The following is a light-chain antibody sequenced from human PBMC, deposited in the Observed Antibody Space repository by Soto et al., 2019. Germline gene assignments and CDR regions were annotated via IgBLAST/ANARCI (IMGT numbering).Light chain of an antibody. J-gene: IGKJ1*01. CDR2: DVS. CDR1: QSIRGS. V-gene: IGKV1-5*01. Sequence: DIRMTQSPSTLSASVGDRVTITCRASQSIRGSLAWYQHQPGKTPKLLIFDVSSLESGVPSRFSGFGSGSEFTISISGLQPDDFGTYHCQRSFMGWTFGQGTKVDLK. CDR3: QRSFMGWT.